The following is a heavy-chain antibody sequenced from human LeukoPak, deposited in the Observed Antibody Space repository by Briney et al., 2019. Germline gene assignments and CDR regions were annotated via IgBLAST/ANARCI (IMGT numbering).Heavy chain of an antibody. V-gene: IGHV3-33*01. Sequence: PGRSLRLSSAASGFTFSSYGMPWVREAPGKGLEWVAVIWYDGSNKYYADSVKGRSTISRDNSKDTLYLQMNSLRAEDTAVYYCARGVSRLLCPLVYWGQGTLATVSS. CDR1: GFTFSSYG. D-gene: IGHD2-2*01. J-gene: IGHJ4*02. CDR3: ARGVSRLLCPLVY. CDR2: IWYDGSNK.